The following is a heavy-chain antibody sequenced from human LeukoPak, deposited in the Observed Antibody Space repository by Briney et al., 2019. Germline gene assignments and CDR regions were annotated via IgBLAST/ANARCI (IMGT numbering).Heavy chain of an antibody. Sequence: GGSLRLSCAASGFTFSSYGMHWVRQAPGKGLEWVAVISYDGSNKYYADSVKGRFTISRDNSKNTLYLQMNSLRAEDTAVYYCAKVERHQKWELLGAFDYWGQGTLVTVSS. CDR2: ISYDGSNK. D-gene: IGHD1-26*01. CDR1: GFTFSSYG. CDR3: AKVERHQKWELLGAFDY. J-gene: IGHJ4*02. V-gene: IGHV3-30*18.